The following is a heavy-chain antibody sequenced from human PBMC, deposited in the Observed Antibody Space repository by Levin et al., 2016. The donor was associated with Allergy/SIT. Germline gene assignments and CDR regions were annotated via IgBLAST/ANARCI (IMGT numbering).Heavy chain of an antibody. CDR1: GGSFSGYY. CDR2: INHSGST. D-gene: IGHD6-19*01. J-gene: IGHJ4*02. V-gene: IGHV4-34*01. Sequence: SETLSLTCAVYGGSFSGYYWSWIRQPPGKGLEWIGEINHSGSTNYNPSLKSRVTISVDTSKNQFSLKLSSVTAADTAVYYCARRHMYSSGAKLDYWGQGTLVTVSS. CDR3: ARRHMYSSGAKLDY.